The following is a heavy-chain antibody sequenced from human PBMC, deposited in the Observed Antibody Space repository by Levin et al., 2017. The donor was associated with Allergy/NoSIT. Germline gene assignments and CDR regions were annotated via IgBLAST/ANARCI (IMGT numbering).Heavy chain of an antibody. CDR3: ASYYCGGDGLRFDY. Sequence: KSSETLSLTCAVYGGSFSGYYWSWIRQPPGKGLEWIGEINHSGSTNYNPSPKSRVTIAVDTSKNQFSLKLSSVTAAVTAVYYCASYYCGGDGLRFDYWGQGTLVTVSS. J-gene: IGHJ4*02. V-gene: IGHV4-34*01. D-gene: IGHD2-21*02. CDR2: INHSGST. CDR1: GGSFSGYY.